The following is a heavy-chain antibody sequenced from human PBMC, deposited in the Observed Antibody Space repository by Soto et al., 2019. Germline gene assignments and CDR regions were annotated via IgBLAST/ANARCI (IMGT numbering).Heavy chain of an antibody. CDR2: IHYSGTT. V-gene: IGHV4-59*01. CDR1: GGSISSYF. Sequence: QVQLLESGPGLVKPSETLSLTCTIYGGSISSYFWSCIRQPPGKGLEWIGYIHYSGTTVYSPSLKSRVTMSIDTSENQSTLNLTSVTAADTAVYYCARDTGSYYLDSWGQGSLVTVSS. J-gene: IGHJ4*02. CDR3: ARDTGSYYLDS. D-gene: IGHD1-26*01.